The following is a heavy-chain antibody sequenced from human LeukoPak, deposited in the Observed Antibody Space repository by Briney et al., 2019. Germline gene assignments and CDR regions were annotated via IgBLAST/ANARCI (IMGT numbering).Heavy chain of an antibody. J-gene: IGHJ4*02. V-gene: IGHV1-18*01. Sequence: ASVKVSCKASGYTFSSYAIAWVRQAPGQGPEWMGSISVYNGNTEYAQKLQGRVTMTTDTFTNTAYMELWNLRPDDTAVYYCARSRVSHTTVSTLLYLGQGTLVNVSS. CDR2: ISVYNGNT. CDR3: ARSRVSHTTVSTLLY. CDR1: GYTFSSYA. D-gene: IGHD1-14*01.